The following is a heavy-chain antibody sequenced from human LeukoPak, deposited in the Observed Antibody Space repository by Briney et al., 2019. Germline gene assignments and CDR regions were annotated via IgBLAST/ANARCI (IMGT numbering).Heavy chain of an antibody. CDR1: GGSVSSGSYY. Sequence: SETLSLTCTVSGGSVSSGSYYWSWIRQPPGKGLEWIGYIYCSGSTNYNPSLKSRVTISVDTSKNQFSLKLSSVTAADTAVYYCARDLGPDAFDIWGQGTMVTVSS. V-gene: IGHV4-61*01. CDR3: ARDLGPDAFDI. J-gene: IGHJ3*02. CDR2: IYCSGST.